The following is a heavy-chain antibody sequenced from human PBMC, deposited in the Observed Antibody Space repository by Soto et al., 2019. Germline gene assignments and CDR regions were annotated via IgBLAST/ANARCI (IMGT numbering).Heavy chain of an antibody. CDR3: AREARGDAAGRNAFDI. D-gene: IGHD1-26*01. CDR2: IYSSGST. V-gene: IGHV4-31*03. J-gene: IGHJ3*02. Sequence: QVQLQESGPGLVKPSQTLSLTCTVSGGSISSGGYYWSWIRQHPGKGLEWIGYIYSSGSTYYNPSLKSRVAISVDASKNQFSLKLSSVTAADTAVYYCAREARGDAAGRNAFDIWGQGTMVTVSS. CDR1: GGSISSGGYY.